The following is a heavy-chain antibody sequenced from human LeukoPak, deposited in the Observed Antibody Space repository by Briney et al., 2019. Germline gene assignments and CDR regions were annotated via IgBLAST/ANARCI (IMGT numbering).Heavy chain of an antibody. Sequence: GASVKVSCKASGYTFTTYGISWVRQAPGQGLEWMGWISAYTGNTNYAQKLHGRGTMTTDTSTSTAYMELRSLRSDDTAVYYCARMPYDRSAYSMYWGQGTLVTVSS. CDR2: ISAYTGNT. CDR3: ARMPYDRSAYSMY. D-gene: IGHD3-22*01. V-gene: IGHV1-18*01. CDR1: GYTFTTYG. J-gene: IGHJ4*02.